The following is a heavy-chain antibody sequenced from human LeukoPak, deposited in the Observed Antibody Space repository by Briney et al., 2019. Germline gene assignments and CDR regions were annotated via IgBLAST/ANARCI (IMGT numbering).Heavy chain of an antibody. V-gene: IGHV3-7*01. J-gene: IGHJ4*02. CDR3: ARVARYGYSSSDSYFDY. Sequence: SGGSLRLSCAASGFTFSSYWMSRVRQAPGKGLEWVANIKQDGSEKYYVDSVKGRFTISRDNAKNSLYLQMNSLRAEDTAVYYCARVARYGYSSSDSYFDYWGQGTLVTVSS. D-gene: IGHD6-6*01. CDR2: IKQDGSEK. CDR1: GFTFSSYW.